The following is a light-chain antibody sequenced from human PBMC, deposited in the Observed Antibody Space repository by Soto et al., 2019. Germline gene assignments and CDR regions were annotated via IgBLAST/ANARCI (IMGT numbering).Light chain of an antibody. V-gene: IGKV3-11*01. CDR3: QQRTNWPT. Sequence: DIVLTQSPSTLSLSPGERATLSCRASRGISSYLAWYQQKPRQAPRLLIYDASNRATGIPARFSGSGSGTDFTLTISSLEPEDFAVYFCQQRTNWPTFGQGTKVDIK. CDR2: DAS. J-gene: IGKJ1*01. CDR1: RGISSY.